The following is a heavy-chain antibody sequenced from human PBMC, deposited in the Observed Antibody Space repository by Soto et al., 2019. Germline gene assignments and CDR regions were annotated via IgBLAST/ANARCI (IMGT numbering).Heavy chain of an antibody. V-gene: IGHV4-34*01. J-gene: IGHJ4*02. Sequence: SETLSLTCAVYGGSFSGYYWSWIRQPPGKGLEWIGEINHSGSTNYNPSLKSRVTISVDTSKNQFSLKLSSVTAADTAVYYCARGPTYDFWSGPYFDYWGQGTLVT. D-gene: IGHD3-3*01. CDR1: GGSFSGYY. CDR2: INHSGST. CDR3: ARGPTYDFWSGPYFDY.